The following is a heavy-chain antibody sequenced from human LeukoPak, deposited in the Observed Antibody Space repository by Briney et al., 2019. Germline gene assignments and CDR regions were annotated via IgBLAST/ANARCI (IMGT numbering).Heavy chain of an antibody. Sequence: GGSLRLSCAASGFTFSSYWMSWVRQAPGKGLEWVANIKQDGSEKYYVDSVKGRFTISRDNAKNSLYLQMNSLRAEDTAVYYCARKGTVTLYYFDYWGQGTLVTVSS. CDR2: IKQDGSEK. CDR1: GFTFSSYW. D-gene: IGHD4-17*01. CDR3: ARKGTVTLYYFDY. J-gene: IGHJ4*02. V-gene: IGHV3-7*01.